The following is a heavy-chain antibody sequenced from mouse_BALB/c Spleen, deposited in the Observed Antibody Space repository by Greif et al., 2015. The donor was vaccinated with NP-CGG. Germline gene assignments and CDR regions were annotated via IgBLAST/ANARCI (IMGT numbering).Heavy chain of an antibody. V-gene: IGHV5-9-1*01. J-gene: IGHJ3*01. Sequence: EVMLVESGGGLVKPGGSLKLSCAASGFTFSSYAMSWVRQTPEKRLEWVATISSGGSYTYYPDSVKGRFTISRDNAKNTLYLQMSSLRSEDTAMYYCARGGGNYLEAWFAYWGQGTLVTVSA. CDR3: ARGGGNYLEAWFAY. D-gene: IGHD2-1*01. CDR1: GFTFSSYA. CDR2: ISSGGSYT.